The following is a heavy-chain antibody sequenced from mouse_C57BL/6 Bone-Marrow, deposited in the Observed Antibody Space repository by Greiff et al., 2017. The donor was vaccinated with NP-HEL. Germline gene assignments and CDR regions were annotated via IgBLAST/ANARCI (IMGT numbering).Heavy chain of an antibody. V-gene: IGHV1-81*01. CDR1: GYTFTSYG. J-gene: IGHJ1*03. CDR2: IYPRSGNT. CDR3: ARPHWYFDV. Sequence: VQLQQSGAELARPGASVKLSCKASGYTFTSYGISWVKQRPGQGLEWIGEIYPRSGNTYYNEKFKGKATLTADKSSSTAYMELRSLTSEDSAVYFCARPHWYFDVWGTGTTVTVSS.